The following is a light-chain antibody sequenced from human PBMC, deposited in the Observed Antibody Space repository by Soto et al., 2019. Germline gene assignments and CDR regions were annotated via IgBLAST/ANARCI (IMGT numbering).Light chain of an antibody. V-gene: IGKV3-20*01. CDR3: QQYGSSPMT. J-gene: IGKJ1*01. CDR1: QSVSSDD. CDR2: GVS. Sequence: EIVLTQSPGTLSLSPGERATLSCRASQSVSSDDLAWYQQKPGQSPRLLVYGVSSRATGIPDRFSGSGSGTDFTLTISRLEPEDLAVYYCQQYGSSPMTFGQGTKVEIQ.